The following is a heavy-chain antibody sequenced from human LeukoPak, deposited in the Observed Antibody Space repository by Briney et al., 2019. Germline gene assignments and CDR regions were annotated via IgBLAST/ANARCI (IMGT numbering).Heavy chain of an antibody. CDR1: GYTFTSYD. CDR3: ARGPLSTVSSASYNMGV. Sequence: GASVKVSCKASGYTFTSYDINWVRQAAGQGLEWMGWMNPNSGNTAYAQKFQGRVTMTRNTSITTAYMELSSLRSEDTAVYYRARGPLSTVSSASYNMGVWGQGTTVTVSS. V-gene: IGHV1-8*01. D-gene: IGHD2-2*01. J-gene: IGHJ6*02. CDR2: MNPNSGNT.